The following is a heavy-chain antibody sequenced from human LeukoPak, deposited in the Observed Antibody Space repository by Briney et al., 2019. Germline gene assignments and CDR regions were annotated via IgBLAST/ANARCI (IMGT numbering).Heavy chain of an antibody. CDR2: ISHSGST. Sequence: SETLSLTCTVSDGSMRNYYWSWIRQPPGKGLEWIGYISHSGSTKYNPSLMSRVTISVDTSKNQFSLNLKSVTAADTAVYFCATPYSTSHAAAFDIWGQGTMVTVSS. V-gene: IGHV4-59*12. J-gene: IGHJ3*02. CDR3: ATPYSTSHAAAFDI. D-gene: IGHD6-13*01. CDR1: DGSMRNYY.